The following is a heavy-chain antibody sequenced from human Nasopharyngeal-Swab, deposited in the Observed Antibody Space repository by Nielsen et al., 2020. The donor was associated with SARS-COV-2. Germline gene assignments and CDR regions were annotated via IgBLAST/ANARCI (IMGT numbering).Heavy chain of an antibody. CDR3: ARALGDYYDSSVATGPDAFDI. J-gene: IGHJ3*02. CDR1: GYTFTSYD. V-gene: IGHV1-46*01. D-gene: IGHD3-22*01. Sequence: ASVKVSCKASGYTFTSYDINWVRQATGQGLEWRGIINPSGGSTSYAQKFQGRVTMTRDTSTSTVYMELSSLRSEDTAVYYCARALGDYYDSSVATGPDAFDIWGQGTMVTVSS. CDR2: INPSGGST.